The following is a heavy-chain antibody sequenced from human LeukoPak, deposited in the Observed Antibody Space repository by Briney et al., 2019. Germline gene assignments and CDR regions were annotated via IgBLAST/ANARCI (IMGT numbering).Heavy chain of an antibody. J-gene: IGHJ4*02. Sequence: RSGGSLRLSCAASGFTFSSYSMNWVRQAPGKGLEWVSGISWNSGSIGYADSVKGRFTISRDNAKNSLYLQMNSLRAEDTALYYCAKDNGILGYGSGSYYLDYWGQGTLVTVSS. D-gene: IGHD3-10*01. CDR1: GFTFSSYS. CDR2: ISWNSGSI. V-gene: IGHV3-9*01. CDR3: AKDNGILGYGSGSYYLDY.